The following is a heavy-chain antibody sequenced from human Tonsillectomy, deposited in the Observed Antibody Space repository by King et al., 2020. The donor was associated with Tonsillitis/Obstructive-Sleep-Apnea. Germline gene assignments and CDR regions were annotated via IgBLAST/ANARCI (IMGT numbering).Heavy chain of an antibody. CDR3: AINWNGGSAGY. CDR1: GFTVSSHY. V-gene: IGHV3-66*01. D-gene: IGHD1-1*01. J-gene: IGHJ4*02. CDR2: IYSGGST. Sequence: VQLVESGGGLVQPGGSLRLSCAASGFTVSSHYMSWVRQAPGKGLEWVSVIYSGGSTYYADSVKGRFTIFRDNSKNTLYLQMNSLRAEDTAVYYCAINWNGGSAGYWGQGTLVTVSS.